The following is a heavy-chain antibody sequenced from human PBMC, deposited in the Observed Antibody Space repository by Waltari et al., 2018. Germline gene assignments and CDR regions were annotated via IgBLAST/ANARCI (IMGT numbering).Heavy chain of an antibody. D-gene: IGHD3-22*01. J-gene: IGHJ6*02. V-gene: IGHV1-69*01. CDR3: ASGYDSSGYYPAYYYYGMDV. Sequence: QVQLVQSGAEVKKPGSSVKVSCKASGGTFSSYAISWVRQAPGPGLEWMGGIIPIFGTANYAQKFQGRVTITADESTSTAYMELSSLRSEDTAVYYCASGYDSSGYYPAYYYYGMDVWGQGTTVTVSS. CDR1: GGTFSSYA. CDR2: IIPIFGTA.